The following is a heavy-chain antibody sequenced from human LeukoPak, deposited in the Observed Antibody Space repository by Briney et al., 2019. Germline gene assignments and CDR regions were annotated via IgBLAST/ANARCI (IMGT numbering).Heavy chain of an antibody. CDR2: ISSSATYI. D-gene: IGHD4-17*01. CDR1: GFTFSSYT. CDR3: ATWDDYGDFVAFEY. V-gene: IGHV3-21*01. J-gene: IGHJ4*02. Sequence: GGSLRLSCGGSGFTFSSYTMNWVRQAPGKGLEWVASISSSATYIYYADSMRGRFTISRDDAKKSVFLHMSSLRAEDTAVYFCATWDDYGDFVAFEYWGQGTLVTVSS.